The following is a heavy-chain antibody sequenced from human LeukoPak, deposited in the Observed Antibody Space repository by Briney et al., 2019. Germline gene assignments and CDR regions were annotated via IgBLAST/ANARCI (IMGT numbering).Heavy chain of an antibody. CDR1: GGSISSYY. CDR3: ARVVEGYYFDY. CDR2: IYYSGST. Sequence: SETLSLTCTVSGGSISSYYWSWIRQPPGKGLEWIGYIYYSGSTNYNPSLKSRVTISVDTSKNQFSLKLSSVTAADTAVYYCARVVEGYYFDYWGQGTLVTVSS. D-gene: IGHD2-2*01. V-gene: IGHV4-59*12. J-gene: IGHJ4*02.